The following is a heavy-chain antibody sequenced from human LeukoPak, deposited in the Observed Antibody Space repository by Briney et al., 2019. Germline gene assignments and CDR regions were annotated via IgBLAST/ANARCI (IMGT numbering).Heavy chain of an antibody. D-gene: IGHD5-24*01. Sequence: PGGSLRLSCAASGFTFDDYTMHWVRQAPGKGLEWVSLVSWDGGSTYYADSVKGRFTISRDSSKNSMYLQMNSLRTEDTALYYCAKDMGRRDGYNYYDYWGQGTLVTVSS. CDR3: AKDMGRRDGYNYYDY. J-gene: IGHJ4*02. CDR2: VSWDGGST. V-gene: IGHV3-43*01. CDR1: GFTFDDYT.